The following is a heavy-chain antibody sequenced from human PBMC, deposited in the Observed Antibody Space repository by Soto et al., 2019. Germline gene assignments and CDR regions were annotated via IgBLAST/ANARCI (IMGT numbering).Heavy chain of an antibody. CDR1: GFTFSSYS. CDR3: ARTGYSSSWYLSFDY. D-gene: IGHD6-13*01. J-gene: IGHJ4*02. V-gene: IGHV3-48*01. Sequence: EVQLVESGGGLVQPGGSLRLSCAASGFTFSSYSMNWVRQAPGKGLEWVSYISSSRSTIYYADSVKGRFTISRDNAKNSLYLQMNSLRAEDTAVYYCARTGYSSSWYLSFDYWGQGTLVTVSS. CDR2: ISSSRSTI.